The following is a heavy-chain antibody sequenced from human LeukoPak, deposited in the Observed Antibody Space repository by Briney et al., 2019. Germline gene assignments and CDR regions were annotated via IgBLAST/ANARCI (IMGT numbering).Heavy chain of an antibody. J-gene: IGHJ5*02. Sequence: ASVKVSCKASGYTFTSYYMHWVRQAPGQGLEWMGIINPSGGSTSYAQKFQGRVTMTRDTSTSTVYMELSSLRSEDTAVYYCARGGRISSQGYSSSWYGSRWWFDPWGQGTLVTVSS. V-gene: IGHV1-46*01. CDR3: ARGGRISSQGYSSSWYGSRWWFDP. CDR2: INPSGGST. CDR1: GYTFTSYY. D-gene: IGHD6-13*01.